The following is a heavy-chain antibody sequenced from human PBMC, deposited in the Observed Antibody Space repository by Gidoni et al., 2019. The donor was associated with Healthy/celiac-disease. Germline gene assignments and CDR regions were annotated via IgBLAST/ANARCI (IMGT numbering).Heavy chain of an antibody. V-gene: IGHV3-30*18. Sequence: QVQLVESGGGVVQPGRSLRLSCAASGFTFSSYGMHWVRQAPGKGLEWVAVISYDGSNKYYADSVKGRFTISRDNSKNTLYLQMNSLRAEDTAVYYCAKALDVWGSYRSYFDYWGQGTLVTVSS. D-gene: IGHD3-16*02. CDR1: GFTFSSYG. CDR3: AKALDVWGSYRSYFDY. J-gene: IGHJ4*02. CDR2: ISYDGSNK.